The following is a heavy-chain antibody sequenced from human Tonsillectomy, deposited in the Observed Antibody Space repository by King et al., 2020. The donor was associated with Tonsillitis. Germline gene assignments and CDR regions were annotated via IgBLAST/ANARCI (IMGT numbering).Heavy chain of an antibody. Sequence: AQLVQSGAELRKPGASVSVSCRTSADTFAGHFVHWVRQAPGQGLEWMGWINPNSGDTHYAQKFQGRVTMSGDVSATTAYMGLRSLGPDDSAVYYCATNALGSDSSAYRDFRHWGQGTLVTVSS. CDR1: ADTFAGHF. V-gene: IGHV1-2*02. J-gene: IGHJ1*01. CDR3: ATNALGSDSSAYRDFRH. CDR2: INPNSGDT. D-gene: IGHD3-22*01.